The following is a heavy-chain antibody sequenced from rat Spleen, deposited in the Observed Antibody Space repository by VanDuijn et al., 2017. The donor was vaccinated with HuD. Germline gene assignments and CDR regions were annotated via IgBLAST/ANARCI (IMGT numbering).Heavy chain of an antibody. J-gene: IGHJ4*01. Sequence: EVQLVESGGGLVQPGRSLKLSCAASGFTFSSYGMAWVRQTPTKGLEWVASINTGGSSTYYRDSVKGRFTISRDNAKSTLSLQMDSLRSEDTATYYCTRLWNRYNSYYYVMDAWGQGASVTVSS. CDR2: INTGGSST. CDR1: GFTFSSYG. V-gene: IGHV5S13*01. D-gene: IGHD1-5*01. CDR3: TRLWNRYNSYYYVMDA.